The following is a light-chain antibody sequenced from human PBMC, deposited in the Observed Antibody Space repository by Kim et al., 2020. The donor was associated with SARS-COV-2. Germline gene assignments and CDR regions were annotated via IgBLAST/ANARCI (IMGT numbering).Light chain of an antibody. V-gene: IGLV3-21*04. CDR3: QVWDGRIDKYV. J-gene: IGLJ1*01. CDR1: NIGTKT. Sequence: APGTTAMITCGGNNIGTKTVHWYQQKPGQAPVLLITYDDDRPSGIPERFSGSNSGNTATLTVSRVEAGDEADYYCQVWDGRIDKYVFGTGTKVTVL. CDR2: YDD.